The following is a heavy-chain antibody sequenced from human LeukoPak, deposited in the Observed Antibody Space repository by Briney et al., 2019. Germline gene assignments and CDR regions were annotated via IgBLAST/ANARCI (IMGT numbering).Heavy chain of an antibody. V-gene: IGHV3-74*01. D-gene: IGHD6-19*01. CDR1: GFTFSSYW. Sequence: GGSLRLSCAASGFTFSSYWMHWVRQAPGKGLVWVSRISSDGSSTYYADSVKGRFTISRENAKNSLYLQMNTLRVGDTAIYYCVRVSGSAFDIWGQGTMVTVSS. CDR2: ISSDGSST. CDR3: VRVSGSAFDI. J-gene: IGHJ3*02.